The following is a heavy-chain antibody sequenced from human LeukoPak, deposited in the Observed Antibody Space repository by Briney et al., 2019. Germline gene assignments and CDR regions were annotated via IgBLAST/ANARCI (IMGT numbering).Heavy chain of an antibody. CDR2: IKQDGSEK. Sequence: GGSLRLSCAASGFTFSSYWMSWVRQAPGKGLEWVANIKQDGSEKYYVDSVKGRFTISRDNAKNSLYLQMNSLRAEDTAVYYCASDKIVGATHFDYWGQGTLVTVSS. J-gene: IGHJ4*02. CDR3: ASDKIVGATHFDY. D-gene: IGHD1-26*01. CDR1: GFTFSSYW. V-gene: IGHV3-7*01.